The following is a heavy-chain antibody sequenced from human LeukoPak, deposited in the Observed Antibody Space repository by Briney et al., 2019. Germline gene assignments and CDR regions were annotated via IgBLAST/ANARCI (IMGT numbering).Heavy chain of an antibody. V-gene: IGHV3-7*03. CDR2: IKEDGSEK. Sequence: GGSLRLSCAASGFTFSNDWMAWARQAPGKGLEWVAKIKEDGSEKYYADSVKGRFTISRDNAKNSLYLQMNSLRAEDTALYYCAKELTYYYDSSGYKPYYYYYYGMDVWGQGTTVTVSS. CDR3: AKELTYYYDSSGYKPYYYYYYGMDV. D-gene: IGHD3-22*01. J-gene: IGHJ6*02. CDR1: GFTFSNDW.